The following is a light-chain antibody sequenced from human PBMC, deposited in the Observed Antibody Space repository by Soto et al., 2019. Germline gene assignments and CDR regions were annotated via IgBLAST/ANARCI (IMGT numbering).Light chain of an antibody. J-gene: IGKJ1*01. Sequence: EFVLTQSPGTLSLSPGERATLSCRASQTVRNNYLAWYQQKPSQAPRLLIYDASSRATGIPDRFSGGGSGTDFTLTISRLEPEDFAVYYCQQYGSSGTFGQGTKVDI. CDR1: QTVRNNY. CDR2: DAS. V-gene: IGKV3-20*01. CDR3: QQYGSSGT.